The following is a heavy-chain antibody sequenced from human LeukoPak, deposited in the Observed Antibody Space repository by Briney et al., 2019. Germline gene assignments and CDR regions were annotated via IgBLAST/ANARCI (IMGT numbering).Heavy chain of an antibody. D-gene: IGHD3-22*01. J-gene: IGHJ4*02. CDR3: ARDVGGDSSGYPDY. CDR1: GFTFSGYA. CDR2: ISGSGIST. Sequence: GGSLRLSCAASGFTFSGYAMSWVRQAPGKGLEWVSVISGSGISTYNADSVKGRFTISRDNSRNTLYLQMNSLRAEDTAVYYCARDVGGDSSGYPDYWGQGTLVTVSS. V-gene: IGHV3-23*01.